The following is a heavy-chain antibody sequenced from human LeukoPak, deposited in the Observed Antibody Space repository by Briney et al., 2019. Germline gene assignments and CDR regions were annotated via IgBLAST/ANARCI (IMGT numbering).Heavy chain of an antibody. CDR3: ARGWDSSGYYFPDAFDI. D-gene: IGHD3-22*01. J-gene: IGHJ3*02. CDR1: GGSFSGSF. Sequence: SETLSLTCAVYGGSFSGSFWSWIRQPPGKGLEWIGEINHSGSTNYNPSLKSRVTISVDTSKNQFSLKLSSVTAADTAVYYCARGWDSSGYYFPDAFDIWGQGTMVTVSS. CDR2: INHSGST. V-gene: IGHV4-34*01.